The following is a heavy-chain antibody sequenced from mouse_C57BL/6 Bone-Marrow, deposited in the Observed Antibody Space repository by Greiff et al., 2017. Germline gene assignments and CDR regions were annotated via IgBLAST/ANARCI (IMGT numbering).Heavy chain of an antibody. CDR2: IDPENGDT. J-gene: IGHJ4*01. Sequence: DVKLVESGAELVRPGASVKLSCTASGFNIKDDYMHWVKQRPEQGLEWIGWIDPENGDTEYASKFQGKATITADTSSNTAYLQLSSLTSEDTAVYYCTSRQLNYYAMDYWGQGTSVTVSS. CDR1: GFNIKDDY. V-gene: IGHV14-4*01. D-gene: IGHD3-2*02. CDR3: TSRQLNYYAMDY.